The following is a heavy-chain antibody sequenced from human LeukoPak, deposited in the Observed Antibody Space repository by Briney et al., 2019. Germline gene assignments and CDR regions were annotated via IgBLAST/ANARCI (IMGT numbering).Heavy chain of an antibody. CDR2: ISAYNGNT. V-gene: IGHV1-18*01. CDR3: ARLSTNSRVGGYDPQWYFDL. Sequence: ASVKVSCKASGYTFTSYGISWVRQAPGQGLEWMGWISAYNGNTNYLQRFQGRVTMTTDTSTNTVYMELRSLRSDDTAVYYCARLSTNSRVGGYDPQWYFDLWGRGTLVTVSS. J-gene: IGHJ2*01. CDR1: GYTFTSYG. D-gene: IGHD5-12*01.